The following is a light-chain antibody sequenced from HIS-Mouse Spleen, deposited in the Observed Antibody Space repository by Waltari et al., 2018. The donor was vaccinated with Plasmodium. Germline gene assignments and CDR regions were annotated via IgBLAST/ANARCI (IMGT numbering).Light chain of an antibody. Sequence: EIVMKQSPATLSVSPGERAPLSCRASQSVSSNLAWYQQKPGQAPRLLIYGATTRATGIPARFSGSGSGTDFTLTISSLQSEDFAVYYCQQYNNWSFTFGPGTKVDIK. J-gene: IGKJ3*01. CDR1: QSVSSN. V-gene: IGKV3-15*01. CDR2: GAT. CDR3: QQYNNWSFT.